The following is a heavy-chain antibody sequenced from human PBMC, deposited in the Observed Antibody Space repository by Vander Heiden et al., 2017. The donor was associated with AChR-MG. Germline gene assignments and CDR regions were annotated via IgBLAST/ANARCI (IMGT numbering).Heavy chain of an antibody. CDR2: ISWNSGSI. CDR1: GFTFDDYA. CDR3: AKDKWDIAARGPLFDY. D-gene: IGHD6-6*01. V-gene: IGHV3-9*01. Sequence: EVQLVESGGGLVQPGRSLRLSCAASGFTFDDYAMHWVRQAPGKGLEWVSGISWNSGSIGYADSVKGRFTISRDNAKNSLYLQMNSLRAEDTALYYCAKDKWDIAARGPLFDYWGQGTLVTVST. J-gene: IGHJ4*02.